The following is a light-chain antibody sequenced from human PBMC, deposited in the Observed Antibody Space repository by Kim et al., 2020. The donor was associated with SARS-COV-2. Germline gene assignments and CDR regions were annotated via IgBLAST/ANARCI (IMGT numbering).Light chain of an antibody. CDR1: QSIGTS. CDR3: QQYNSMWT. CDR2: KAS. J-gene: IGKJ1*01. V-gene: IGKV1-5*03. Sequence: SASGGDRVTVTCRASQSIGTSLAWYQQKPGEAPKVVIYKASTLTIGVPSRFGGSGSGTEFTLTISSLQPDDFATYYCQQYNSMWTFGQGTKVDIK.